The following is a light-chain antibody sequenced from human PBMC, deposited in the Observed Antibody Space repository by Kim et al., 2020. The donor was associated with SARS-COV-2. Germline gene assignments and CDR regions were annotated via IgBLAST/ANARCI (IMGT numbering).Light chain of an antibody. CDR3: QQYNKWPPRFT. V-gene: IGKV3-15*01. J-gene: IGKJ2*01. CDR2: GAS. CDR1: QRVNSD. Sequence: EIVITQSPATLSVSPGERATLSCRASQRVNSDLAWYQQKPGQAPRLLIYGASTRATGIPARFSGSGSGTEFTLTISSLQSEDCAIYYCQQYNKWPPRFTFGQGTKLEI.